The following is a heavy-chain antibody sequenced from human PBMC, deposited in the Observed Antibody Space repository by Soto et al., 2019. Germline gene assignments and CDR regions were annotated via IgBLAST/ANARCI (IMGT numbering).Heavy chain of an antibody. V-gene: IGHV3-7*03. CDR2: IKQDGGEI. CDR1: GFTFSDYW. J-gene: IGHJ4*02. Sequence: EVQLVESGGGLVQPGGSLRLSCVASGFTFSDYWMTWVRQAPGKGLEWVANIKQDGGEIFYVDSVKGRFTISRDNAKNSLYLQMNSLRAEDTAVYYCARSIYDSSGYYYEDYWGQGTLVTVSS. D-gene: IGHD3-22*01. CDR3: ARSIYDSSGYYYEDY.